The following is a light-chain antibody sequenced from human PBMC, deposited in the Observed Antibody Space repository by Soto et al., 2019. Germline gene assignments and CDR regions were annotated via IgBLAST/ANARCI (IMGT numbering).Light chain of an antibody. V-gene: IGLV2-14*01. CDR3: SSYTTSSTLVV. CDR1: XXXXGSYNY. CDR2: DVS. J-gene: IGLJ2*01. Sequence: QSVLTQPASVSGSPXXXITISCTXXXXXXGSYNYVSWYQQHPGKAPKLMIYDVSIRPSGVSNRFSGSKSDNTASLTISGLQAEDEADYYCSSYTTSSTLVVFGGGTQLTVL.